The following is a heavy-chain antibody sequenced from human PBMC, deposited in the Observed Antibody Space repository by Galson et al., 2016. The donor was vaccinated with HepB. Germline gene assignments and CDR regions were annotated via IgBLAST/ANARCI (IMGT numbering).Heavy chain of an antibody. CDR3: ARHTCMGYSYGLWWDY. CDR1: GYSFTSYW. V-gene: IGHV5-51*01. Sequence: QSGAEVKKSGESLKISCKGSGYSFTSYWIDWVRQMPGKGLEWMGIIYPGDSDTRYSPSFQGQVTISADKSSSTAYLQWSSLKASDTAMYYCARHTCMGYSYGLWWDYWGQGTLVTVSS. D-gene: IGHD5-18*01. J-gene: IGHJ4*02. CDR2: IYPGDSDT.